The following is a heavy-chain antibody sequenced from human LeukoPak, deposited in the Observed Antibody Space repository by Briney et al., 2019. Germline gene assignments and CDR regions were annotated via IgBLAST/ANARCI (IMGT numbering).Heavy chain of an antibody. CDR1: GGSFSGYY. CDR3: ATYVDYNWFDP. Sequence: SETLSLTCAVYGGSFSGYYWSWIRQPPGKGLEWIGEINHSGSANYNPSLKSRVTISVDTSKNQFSLKLSSVTAADTAVYYCATYVDYNWFDPWGQGTLVTVSS. V-gene: IGHV4-34*01. J-gene: IGHJ5*02. D-gene: IGHD5-12*01. CDR2: INHSGSA.